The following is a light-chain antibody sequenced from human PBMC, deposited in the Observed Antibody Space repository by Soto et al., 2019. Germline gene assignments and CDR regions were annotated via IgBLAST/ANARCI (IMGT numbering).Light chain of an antibody. CDR3: SSYTTSTTQV. Sequence: QSALTQPASVSGSPGQSITISCNGTSSDVGGSKYVSWYQQHPGKAPKLIIYEATNRPSGVSNRFSASKSGNTASLTISGLQAEDEADYYCSSYTTSTTQVFGGGTQLTVL. V-gene: IGLV2-14*01. CDR2: EAT. J-gene: IGLJ2*01. CDR1: SSDVGGSKY.